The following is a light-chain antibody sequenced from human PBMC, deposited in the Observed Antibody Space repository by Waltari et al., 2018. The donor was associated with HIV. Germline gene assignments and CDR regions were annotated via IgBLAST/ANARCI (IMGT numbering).Light chain of an antibody. CDR1: QNINSW. CDR2: KAS. Sequence: DIRMTQSPSTLSASVGDRVTITCRASQNINSWLAWYQQRPGKAPRLLIHKASNLECGVPSRFSGGGSGTEFNLTIDSLQPEDFATYYCQQYNIDFYTFGQGTKV. CDR3: QQYNIDFYT. V-gene: IGKV1-5*03. J-gene: IGKJ3*01.